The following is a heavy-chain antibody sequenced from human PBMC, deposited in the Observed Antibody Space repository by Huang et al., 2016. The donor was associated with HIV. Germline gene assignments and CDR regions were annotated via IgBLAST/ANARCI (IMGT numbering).Heavy chain of an antibody. J-gene: IGHJ6*02. V-gene: IGHV1-69*01. CDR3: ARGRTRSSLYDSYYGLDV. CDR2: IIPIFGTA. CDR1: GGTFSTYA. D-gene: IGHD6-6*01. Sequence: QVQLVQSGAEVKKPGSSVKVSCTASGGTFSTYAISWVRQAPGQGLEWMGGIIPIFGTANYAQKFQGTVTITADEFTSTAYMELGSLRSEDTALYYCARGRTRSSLYDSYYGLDVWGQGTTVTVSS.